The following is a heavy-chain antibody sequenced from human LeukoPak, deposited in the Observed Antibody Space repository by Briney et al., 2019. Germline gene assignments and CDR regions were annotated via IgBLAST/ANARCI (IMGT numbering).Heavy chain of an antibody. CDR1: CGSISTYY. Sequence: ETLSLTCIVSCGSISTYYWSWIRQPPGKGLEGIAYIDYRGSTTYNPSLSSRVTISVDTSRNQFSLKLSSVTAADTAVYYCARSRSGYSYDHAAFEIWGQGTMVTVSS. CDR3: ARSRSGYSYDHAAFEI. D-gene: IGHD5-18*01. V-gene: IGHV4-59*01. J-gene: IGHJ3*02. CDR2: IDYRGST.